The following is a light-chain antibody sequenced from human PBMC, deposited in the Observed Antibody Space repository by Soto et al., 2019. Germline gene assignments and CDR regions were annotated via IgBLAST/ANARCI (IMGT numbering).Light chain of an antibody. CDR1: QSMSSY. CDR2: AAS. V-gene: IGKV1-39*01. CDR3: QQFET. J-gene: IGKJ3*01. Sequence: DIQMTQAPSSLFPSVGNRVTITCRASQSMSSYLNLYQQKPGKAPKLLIYAASSLQSGVPSRFSGSGSGTDFTFTISSLQPEDIATYYCQQFETFGPGSKVDI.